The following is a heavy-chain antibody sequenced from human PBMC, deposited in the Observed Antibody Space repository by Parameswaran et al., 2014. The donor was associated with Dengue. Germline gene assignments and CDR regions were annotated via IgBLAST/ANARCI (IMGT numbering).Heavy chain of an antibody. J-gene: IGHJ5*02. Sequence: WIRQPPGKGLEWIGEINHSGSTNYNPSLKSRVTISVDTSKNQFSLKLSSVTAADTAVYYCARELVVVAATLNWFDPWGQGTLVTVSS. CDR2: INHSGST. D-gene: IGHD2-15*01. V-gene: IGHV4-34*01. CDR3: ARELVVVAATLNWFDP.